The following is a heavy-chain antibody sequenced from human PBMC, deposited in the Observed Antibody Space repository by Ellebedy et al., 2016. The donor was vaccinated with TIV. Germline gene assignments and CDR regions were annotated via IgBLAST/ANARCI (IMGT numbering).Heavy chain of an antibody. CDR1: GFTFSSYA. CDR2: ISYDGSNK. CDR3: APQGTTVTPIKYYYYGMDV. J-gene: IGHJ6*02. V-gene: IGHV3-30-3*01. D-gene: IGHD4-17*01. Sequence: GGSLRLSXAASGFTFSSYAMHWVRQAPGKGLEWVAVISYDGSNKYYADSVKGRFTISRDNSKNTLYLQMNSLRAEDTAVYYCAPQGTTVTPIKYYYYGMDVWGQGTTVTVSS.